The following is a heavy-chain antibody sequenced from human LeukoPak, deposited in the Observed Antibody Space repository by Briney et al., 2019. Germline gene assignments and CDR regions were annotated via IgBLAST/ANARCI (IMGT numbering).Heavy chain of an antibody. Sequence: SATLSLTCAISGDSVSSNSAAWNWSRQSPSRGLEWLGRTYYRSKWYNDYAVSVKSRITINPDTSKNQFSLQLNSVAPEDTAVYYCARVGSSWYAWFDPWDQGTLATVTS. J-gene: IGHJ5*02. CDR3: ARVGSSWYAWFDP. CDR1: GDSVSSNSAA. D-gene: IGHD6-13*01. CDR2: TYYRSKWYN. V-gene: IGHV6-1*01.